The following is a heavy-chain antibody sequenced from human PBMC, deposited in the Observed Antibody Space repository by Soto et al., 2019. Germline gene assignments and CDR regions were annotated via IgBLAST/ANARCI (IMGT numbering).Heavy chain of an antibody. Sequence: QVQLVQSGAEVKKPGASVKVSCKASGYTFTSYAMQWVRQAPGQRFEWMGWINAGNGNTKYSQKFQGRVTITRDTSASTAYMELSSLRAEDTAVYYCARDLGGWTDYWGQGTLVTVSS. CDR3: ARDLGGWTDY. CDR1: GYTFTSYA. CDR2: INAGNGNT. D-gene: IGHD6-19*01. V-gene: IGHV1-3*01. J-gene: IGHJ4*02.